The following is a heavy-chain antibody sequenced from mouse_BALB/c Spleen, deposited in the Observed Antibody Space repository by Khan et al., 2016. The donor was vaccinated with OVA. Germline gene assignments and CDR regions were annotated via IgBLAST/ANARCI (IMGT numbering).Heavy chain of an antibody. CDR2: IYPGSGNI. Sequence: QVQLKQSGAELARPGASVKMSCKASGYTFTDHYITWVKQRTGQGLEWIGEIYPGSGNIYYNENFKGKATLTADKSSSTAYMHLSSLTSEDSAVYFCARVDTTSLDYWGQGTTLPVSS. CDR1: GYTFTDHY. V-gene: IGHV1-77*01. J-gene: IGHJ2*01. CDR3: ARVDTTSLDY. D-gene: IGHD4-1*02.